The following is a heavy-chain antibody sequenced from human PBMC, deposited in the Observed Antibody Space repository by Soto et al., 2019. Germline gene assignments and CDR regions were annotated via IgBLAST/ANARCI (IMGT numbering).Heavy chain of an antibody. D-gene: IGHD3-3*01. CDR1: GFTVSSNY. CDR2: IYSDDRT. Sequence: QPGGSLRLSCAASGFTVSSNYMNWVRQAPGKWLEWVSVIYSDDRTYYADSVKGRFTISRDNSKNTVYLQLNSLRAEDTAVYYCTRERFLEWLVGVRFWAFDNWGQGXMVTVSS. J-gene: IGHJ3*02. V-gene: IGHV3-53*01. CDR3: TRERFLEWLVGVRFWAFDN.